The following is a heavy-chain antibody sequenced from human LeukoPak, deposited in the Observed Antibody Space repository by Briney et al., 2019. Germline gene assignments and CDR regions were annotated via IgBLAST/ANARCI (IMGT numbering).Heavy chain of an antibody. V-gene: IGHV1-2*02. CDR2: INPNSGDI. Sequence: ASVKVSCKASGDTFNVYYMHWVRQAPGQGLEWMGWINPNSGDIQYGQKFQGRVTMTRDTSISTAYMELSGLRSEDTAVYYCARVPSHSPYYYMDVWGKGTTVTVSS. CDR1: GDTFNVYY. D-gene: IGHD6-13*01. J-gene: IGHJ6*03. CDR3: ARVPSHSPYYYMDV.